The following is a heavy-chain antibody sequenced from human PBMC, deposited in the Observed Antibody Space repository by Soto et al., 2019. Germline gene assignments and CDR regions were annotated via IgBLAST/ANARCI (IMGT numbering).Heavy chain of an antibody. CDR2: ISGSGGST. J-gene: IGHJ6*02. V-gene: IGHV3-23*01. CDR3: AKQYPLWVSSVVVPPYYYGMDV. CDR1: GFTFSSYA. D-gene: IGHD3-10*01. Sequence: GVSLRLSCAASGFTFSSYAMSWVRQAPGKGLEWVSAISGSGGSTYYADSVKGRFTISRDNSKNTLYLQMNSLRAEDTAVYYCAKQYPLWVSSVVVPPYYYGMDVWGQGTTVTVSS.